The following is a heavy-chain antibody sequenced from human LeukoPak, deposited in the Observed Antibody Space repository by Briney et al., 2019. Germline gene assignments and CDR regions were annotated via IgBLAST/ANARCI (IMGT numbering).Heavy chain of an antibody. Sequence: SEALSLTCTVSGGSIGSSYYYWGWIRQPPGRGLEWIGSIYYSGSTYYNPPLKSRVTISEDTSKNQFSLKLNSVTAADTAVYYCARHRIAARGSFDYWGQGTLVTVSS. CDR1: GGSIGSSYYY. V-gene: IGHV4-39*01. CDR3: ARHRIAARGSFDY. J-gene: IGHJ4*02. CDR2: IYYSGST. D-gene: IGHD6-6*01.